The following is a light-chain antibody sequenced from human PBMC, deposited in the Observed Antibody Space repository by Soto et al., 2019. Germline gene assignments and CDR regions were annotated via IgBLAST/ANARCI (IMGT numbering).Light chain of an antibody. CDR2: ATS. CDR3: QQRDTPPWT. J-gene: IGKJ1*01. V-gene: IGKV1-39*01. CDR1: QSISSY. Sequence: DIPMTQSPSSLSASVGDRVTITCRASQSISSYLNWYQQKPGKAPKLLVYATSTLQSGLPSRFSGAGSGTDFTLAISSLQPEDFATYYFQQRDTPPWTFGQATQVEIK.